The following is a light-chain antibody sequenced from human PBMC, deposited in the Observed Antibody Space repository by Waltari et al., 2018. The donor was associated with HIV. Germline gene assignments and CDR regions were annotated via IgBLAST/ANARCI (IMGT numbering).Light chain of an antibody. V-gene: IGLV2-23*02. J-gene: IGLJ1*01. CDR2: DVT. CDR3: CSYAGSSTYV. CDR1: SSDVGAYNY. Sequence: QSALTQPASVSGPPGQSITISCTGTSSDVGAYNYVSWYQQHPGKAPKLMIYDVTKRPSGVSNRFSGSKSANTASLTISGLQAEDEADYYCCSYAGSSTYVFGSGTKVTVL.